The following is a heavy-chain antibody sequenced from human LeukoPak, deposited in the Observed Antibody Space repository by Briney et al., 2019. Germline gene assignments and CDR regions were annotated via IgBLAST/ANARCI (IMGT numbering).Heavy chain of an antibody. J-gene: IGHJ4*02. Sequence: GRSLRLSCAASGFTFNSYDMHWIRQAPGKGLEWVALIWYDGSNKYYPDSVRGRFTISRDNSKNTLYLQMNSLRAEDTAVYYCVVILPTIVGAPTYWGQGTLVTVSS. CDR2: IWYDGSNK. CDR3: VVILPTIVGAPTY. CDR1: GFTFNSYD. D-gene: IGHD1-26*01. V-gene: IGHV3-33*01.